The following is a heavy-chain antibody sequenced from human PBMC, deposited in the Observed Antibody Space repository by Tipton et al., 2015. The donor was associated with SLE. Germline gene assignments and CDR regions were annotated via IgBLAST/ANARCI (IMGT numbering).Heavy chain of an antibody. J-gene: IGHJ4*02. CDR3: ARVPPYGGVDY. CDR2: IYYSGST. D-gene: IGHD3-10*01. V-gene: IGHV4-39*07. CDR1: GGSISSYY. Sequence: TLSLTCTVSGGSISSYYWGWIRQPPGKGLEWIGSIYYSGSTYYNPSLKSRVTISVDTSKNQFSLKLSSVTAADTAVYYCARVPPYGGVDYWGQGTLVTVSS.